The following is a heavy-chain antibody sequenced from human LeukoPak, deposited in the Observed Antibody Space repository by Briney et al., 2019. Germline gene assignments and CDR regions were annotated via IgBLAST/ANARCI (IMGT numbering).Heavy chain of an antibody. Sequence: GESLRLSCAASGFTFSYYGIHWVRQAPGRGLEWVAFIRYDGKYQYYADSVKGRFTISRDNSKSTLYLQLNSLTVEDTAVYYCARDLGPWYSRTWGYDYWGQGSLVTVSS. V-gene: IGHV3-30*02. CDR2: IRYDGKYQ. D-gene: IGHD6-13*01. CDR3: ARDLGPWYSRTWGYDY. CDR1: GFTFSYYG. J-gene: IGHJ4*02.